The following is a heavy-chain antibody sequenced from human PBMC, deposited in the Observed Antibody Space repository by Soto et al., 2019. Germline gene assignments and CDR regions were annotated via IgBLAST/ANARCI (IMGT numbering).Heavy chain of an antibody. J-gene: IGHJ6*02. Sequence: PGGSLRLSFAASGFTFSDFAMHWVRQAPGKGLEWVGFIAYDGSNKYYEYSVKVRFTISIDNSNNTLYLQMNSLRAEDTAVYYCARGGYCSGGSCYSCSYAMDXWGQGTTVTVS. D-gene: IGHD2-15*01. V-gene: IGHV3-30-3*01. CDR2: IAYDGSNK. CDR1: GFTFSDFA. CDR3: ARGGYCSGGSCYSCSYAMDX.